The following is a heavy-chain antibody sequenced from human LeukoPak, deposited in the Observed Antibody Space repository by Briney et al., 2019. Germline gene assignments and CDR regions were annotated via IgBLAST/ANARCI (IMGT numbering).Heavy chain of an antibody. CDR3: ARDDTVITLGGYYYYGMDV. Sequence: GGSLRLSCAASGFRFDDYGMSWVRQAPGKGLEWVSGINWNGGSTGCADSVKGRFTISRDNAKNSLYLQMNSLRAEDTALYYCARDDTVITLGGYYYYGMDVWGQGTTVTVSS. J-gene: IGHJ6*02. CDR2: INWNGGST. V-gene: IGHV3-20*04. CDR1: GFRFDDYG. D-gene: IGHD3-16*01.